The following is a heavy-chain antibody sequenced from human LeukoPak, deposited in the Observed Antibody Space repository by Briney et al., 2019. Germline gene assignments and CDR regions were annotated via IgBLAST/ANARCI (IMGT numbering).Heavy chain of an antibody. J-gene: IGHJ3*02. CDR3: ARGAKGDYGDYRADDAFDI. Sequence: ASVKVSCKASGYTFTSYGISWVRQAPGQGLEWMGWISAYNGNTNYAQKLQGRVTMTTDTSTSTAYMELRSLRSDDTAVYYCARGAKGDYGDYRADDAFDIWGQGTMVTVSS. CDR1: GYTFTSYG. CDR2: ISAYNGNT. D-gene: IGHD4-17*01. V-gene: IGHV1-18*01.